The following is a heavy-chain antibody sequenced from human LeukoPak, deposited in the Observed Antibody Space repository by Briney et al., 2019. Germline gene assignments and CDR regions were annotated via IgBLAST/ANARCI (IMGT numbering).Heavy chain of an antibody. J-gene: IGHJ4*02. CDR1: GGYIIDYY. D-gene: IGHD6-6*01. Sequence: SETLSLTCTLSGGYIIDYYWSWIRQPPGKGLERIGEINHSGSTNYNPSLKSRVTISVDTSKNQFSLKLSSVTAADTAVYYCASHIAARPLNYFDYWGQGTLVTVSS. CDR3: ASHIAARPLNYFDY. V-gene: IGHV4-34*01. CDR2: INHSGST.